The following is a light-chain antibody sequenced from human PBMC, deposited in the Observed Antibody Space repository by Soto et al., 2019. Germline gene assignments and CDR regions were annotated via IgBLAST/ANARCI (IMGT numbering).Light chain of an antibody. CDR2: QDS. J-gene: IGLJ2*01. V-gene: IGLV3-1*01. CDR3: QAWDSSNVV. CDR1: KLGDKY. Sequence: SYELTQPPSVSVSPGQTASITCSGDKLGDKYACWYQQKPCQSPVLVIYQDSKRPSGIPERFSGSNSGNTAPLTISGTQAMDEADYYCQAWDSSNVVFGGGTKLTVL.